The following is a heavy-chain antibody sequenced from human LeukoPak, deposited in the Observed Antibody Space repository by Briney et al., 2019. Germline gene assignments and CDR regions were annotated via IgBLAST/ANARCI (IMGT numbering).Heavy chain of an antibody. Sequence: GASVKVSCKASGYTFTSYYMHWVRQAPGQGLEWLGWISAYTGDTKYAQNLQGRVNMTTDTSTSTAYMELKSLRSDDTAVYYCARVGFSKFYHHMDVWGQGTTVTVSS. D-gene: IGHD4-11*01. CDR3: ARVGFSKFYHHMDV. V-gene: IGHV1-18*04. CDR1: GYTFTSYY. J-gene: IGHJ6*03. CDR2: ISAYTGDT.